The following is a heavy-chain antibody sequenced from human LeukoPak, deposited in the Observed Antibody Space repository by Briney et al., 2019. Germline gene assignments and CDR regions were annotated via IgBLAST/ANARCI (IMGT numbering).Heavy chain of an antibody. Sequence: GESLKISCKGSGYRFTTYWIGWVRQMPGQGLEWMGIIYPGDSDTRYSPSFQGQVTISADKSISTAYLQWSSLKASDTAMYYCAVGRDFWAHAFDIWGQGTMVTVSS. D-gene: IGHD3-3*01. CDR1: GYRFTTYW. CDR3: AVGRDFWAHAFDI. J-gene: IGHJ3*02. CDR2: IYPGDSDT. V-gene: IGHV5-51*01.